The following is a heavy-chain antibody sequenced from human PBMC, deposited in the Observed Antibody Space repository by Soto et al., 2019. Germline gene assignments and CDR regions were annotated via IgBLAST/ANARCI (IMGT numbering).Heavy chain of an antibody. CDR1: GFTISGHW. CDR3: ARESASLPQSSIMDV. J-gene: IGHJ6*02. V-gene: IGHV3-74*01. Sequence: PGGSLRLSCAASGFTISGHWMHWVRRAPGKGLVWVSRINSDGSSTSYGDSVKGRVTISRDNAKNTLYLQLSSLRGEDTGVYYCARESASLPQSSIMDVWGQGTTVTVSS. CDR2: INSDGSST. D-gene: IGHD6-6*01.